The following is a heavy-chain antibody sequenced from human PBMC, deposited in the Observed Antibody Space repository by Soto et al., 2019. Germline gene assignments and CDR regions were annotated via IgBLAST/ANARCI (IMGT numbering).Heavy chain of an antibody. Sequence: QVQLVQSGAEVKKPGASVKVSCKASGYTFTSYGISWVRQPPGPGLEWMGWISAYNGNTNYAQKLQVRVTMITDTSSSTAYMELRSLRSDDTAVYYCARGIKGLVLGDGAFEPWGQGTLVSVSS. J-gene: IGHJ5*02. CDR2: ISAYNGNT. V-gene: IGHV1-18*01. D-gene: IGHD3-10*01. CDR1: GYTFTSYG. CDR3: ARGIKGLVLGDGAFEP.